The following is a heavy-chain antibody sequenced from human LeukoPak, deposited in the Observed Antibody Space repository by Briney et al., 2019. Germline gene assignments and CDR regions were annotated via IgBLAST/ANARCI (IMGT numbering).Heavy chain of an antibody. CDR3: ASTLNTPDILILPDAFDI. CDR1: GYTFTSYD. Sequence: ASVKVSCKASGYTFTSYDINWVRQATAQGLEWMGWMNTNSGNTGYAQKFQGRVTMTRNTSISTAYMELSSLRSEDTAVYYCASTLNTPDILILPDAFDIWGQGTMVTVSS. J-gene: IGHJ3*02. V-gene: IGHV1-8*01. CDR2: MNTNSGNT. D-gene: IGHD3-9*01.